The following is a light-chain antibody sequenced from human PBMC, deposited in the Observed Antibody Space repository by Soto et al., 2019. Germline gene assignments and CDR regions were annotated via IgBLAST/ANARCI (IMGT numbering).Light chain of an antibody. Sequence: PGERATLAVKTIQSVSSSYLAWYQQKPGQAPSLIILGAYNRATGIPDRFSGSGSGTEFTLSIRRLKSEDSAVYYCKKYKEWPQFNFGYGKRLALK. CDR2: GAY. V-gene: IGKV3-15*01. CDR3: KKYKEWPQFN. CDR1: QSVSSSY. J-gene: IGKJ5*01.